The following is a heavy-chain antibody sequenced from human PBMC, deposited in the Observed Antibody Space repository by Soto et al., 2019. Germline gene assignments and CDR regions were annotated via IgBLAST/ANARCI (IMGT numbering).Heavy chain of an antibody. Sequence: SGPTLVNPTQTLTLTCTVSGFSLTTSGMTLGWIRQPPGKAPEWLALAYQYSPSLQSRLTFTKDTSKNQVVLTMTNVDPGDTATYYCKLRPDSSMGPIYWGQGIQVTVSS. J-gene: IGHJ4*02. CDR2: AY. V-gene: IGHV2-5*01. CDR1: GFSLTTSGMT. D-gene: IGHD2-2*01. CDR3: KLRPDSSMGPIY.